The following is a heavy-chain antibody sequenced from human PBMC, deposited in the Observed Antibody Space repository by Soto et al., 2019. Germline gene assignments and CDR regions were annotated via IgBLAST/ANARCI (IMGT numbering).Heavy chain of an antibody. CDR3: ARVLRGEQWLVRGEYYYGMDV. CDR1: GFTFSSYG. CDR2: IWYDGSNK. J-gene: IGHJ6*02. Sequence: GGSLRLSCAASGFTFSSYGMHWVRQAPGKGLEWVAVIWYDGSNKYYADSVKGRFTISRDNSKNTLYLQMNSLRAEDTAVYYCARVLRGEQWLVRGEYYYGMDVWGQGTTVTVSS. D-gene: IGHD6-19*01. V-gene: IGHV3-33*01.